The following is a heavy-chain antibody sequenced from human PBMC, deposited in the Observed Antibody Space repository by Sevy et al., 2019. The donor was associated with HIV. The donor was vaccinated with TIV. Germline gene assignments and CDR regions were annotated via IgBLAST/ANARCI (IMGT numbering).Heavy chain of an antibody. V-gene: IGHV3-9*01. CDR3: AGGAAAGRWFDS. D-gene: IGHD6-13*01. Sequence: GGSLRLSCVVSGLTFDDYAMHWVRRPPGKGLEWVSGITWDGGGIGYADSVKGRFTISRDNAKKSLYLQMNSLRIEDAAVYYGAGGAAAGRWFDSWGQGTLVTVSS. CDR2: ITWDGGGI. CDR1: GLTFDDYA. J-gene: IGHJ5*01.